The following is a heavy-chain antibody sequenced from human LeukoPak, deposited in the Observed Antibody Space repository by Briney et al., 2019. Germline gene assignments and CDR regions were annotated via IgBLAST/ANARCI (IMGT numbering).Heavy chain of an antibody. D-gene: IGHD3-16*02. Sequence: PGGSLRLSCVASGFTVIYYAMRWLRQAPGKGREWVSGISDSGAGTYYTDSVKGRCTISRDNSRNTVSLQLNNLTAEDTAVYFCARHDSFIPYWGQGTLVTVTS. CDR3: ARHDSFIPY. V-gene: IGHV3-23*01. CDR2: ISDSGAGT. J-gene: IGHJ4*02. CDR1: GFTVIYYA.